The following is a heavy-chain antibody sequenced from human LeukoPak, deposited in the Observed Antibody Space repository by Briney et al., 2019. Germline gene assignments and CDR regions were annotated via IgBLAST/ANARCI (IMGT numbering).Heavy chain of an antibody. Sequence: PSETLSLTCAVYGGSFSVYHWSWIRQPPGKGLEWIGEINHSGSTNYIPSLKSRVTISIDTSKNQFSLKLSSVTAADTAVYYCAREDSSGYFDYWGQGTLVTVSS. CDR1: GGSFSVYH. J-gene: IGHJ4*02. V-gene: IGHV4-34*01. CDR2: INHSGST. D-gene: IGHD3-22*01. CDR3: AREDSSGYFDY.